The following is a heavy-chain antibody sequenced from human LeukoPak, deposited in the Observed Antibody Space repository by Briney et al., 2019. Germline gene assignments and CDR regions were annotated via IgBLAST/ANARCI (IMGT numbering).Heavy chain of an antibody. CDR2: IRYDGTNK. CDR1: KFSFINYG. V-gene: IGHV3-30*02. Sequence: PGGSLRLSCAASKFSFINYGMHWVRQAPGKGLEWVAFIRYDGTNKMYADSVKGRFTISRDNSQNTLYLRMNNLSSEDTAVYYCAKDLARVPGGNYFDYWGQGTLVTVSS. D-gene: IGHD1-14*01. CDR3: AKDLARVPGGNYFDY. J-gene: IGHJ4*02.